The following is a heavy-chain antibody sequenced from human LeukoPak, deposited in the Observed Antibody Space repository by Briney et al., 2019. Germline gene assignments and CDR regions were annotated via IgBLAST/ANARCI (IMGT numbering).Heavy chain of an antibody. CDR3: ASLGYCSGGSCYSGYYYGMDV. J-gene: IGHJ6*02. CDR1: GFTFSSYA. Sequence: GGSLRLSCAASGFTFSSYAMSWVRQAPGKGLEWVSAISGSGASTYYADSVKGRFTISRDNSKNTLYLQMNSLRAEDTAVYYCASLGYCSGGSCYSGYYYGMDVWGQGTTVTVSS. D-gene: IGHD2-15*01. V-gene: IGHV3-23*01. CDR2: ISGSGAST.